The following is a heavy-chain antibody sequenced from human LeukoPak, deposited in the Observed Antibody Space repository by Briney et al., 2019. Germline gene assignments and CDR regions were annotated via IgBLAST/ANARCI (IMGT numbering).Heavy chain of an antibody. J-gene: IGHJ1*01. CDR3: ARGTTVTSSGYFQH. Sequence: SQTLSLTCTVSGGSVSSGSYYWSWIRQPTGKGLEWIGRIYTSGSTNYNPSLKSRVTISVDTSKNQFSLKLTSVTAADTAVYYCARGTTVTSSGYFQHWGQGTLVNVSS. V-gene: IGHV4-61*02. CDR1: GGSVSSGSYY. CDR2: IYTSGST. D-gene: IGHD4-17*01.